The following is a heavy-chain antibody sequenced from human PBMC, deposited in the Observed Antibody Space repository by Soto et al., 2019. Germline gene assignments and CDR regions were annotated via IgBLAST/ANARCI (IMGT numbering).Heavy chain of an antibody. D-gene: IGHD3-16*01. CDR2: INTTSGDT. CDR3: VRDEIIGVY. CDR1: GGTFSSYS. Sequence: ASVKVSCKASGGTFSSYSMHWVRQAPGQRLEWMGWINTTSGDTKYSQKFQGRVTSTRDTSASTAYMELSSLRSEDTAVYYCVRDEIIGVYWGLGTLVTVSS. V-gene: IGHV1-3*04. J-gene: IGHJ4*02.